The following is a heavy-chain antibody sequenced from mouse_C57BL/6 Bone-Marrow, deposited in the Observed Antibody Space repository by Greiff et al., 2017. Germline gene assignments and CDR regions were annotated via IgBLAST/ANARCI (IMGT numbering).Heavy chain of an antibody. CDR3: TSPPYYYGSSCFFDY. D-gene: IGHD1-1*01. V-gene: IGHV1-15*01. CDR1: GYTFTDYE. J-gene: IGHJ2*01. CDR2: IDPETGGT. Sequence: LQESGAELVRPGASVTLSCKASGYTFTDYEMHWVKQTPVHGLEWIGAIDPETGGTAYNQKFKGKAILTADKSSSTAYMELRSLTSEDSAVYYCTSPPYYYGSSCFFDYWGQGTTLTVSS.